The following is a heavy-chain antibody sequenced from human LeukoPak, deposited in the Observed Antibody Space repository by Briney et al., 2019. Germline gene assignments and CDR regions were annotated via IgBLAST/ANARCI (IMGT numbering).Heavy chain of an antibody. Sequence: GASVKVSCKASGGTFSSYAISRVRQAPGQGLEWMGGIIPIFGTANYAQKFQGRVTITADESTSTAYMELSSLRSEDTAVYYCARGGGYSGSYSHLGYWGQGTLVTVSS. CDR3: ARGGGYSGSYSHLGY. D-gene: IGHD1-26*01. V-gene: IGHV1-69*13. CDR1: GGTFSSYA. J-gene: IGHJ4*02. CDR2: IIPIFGTA.